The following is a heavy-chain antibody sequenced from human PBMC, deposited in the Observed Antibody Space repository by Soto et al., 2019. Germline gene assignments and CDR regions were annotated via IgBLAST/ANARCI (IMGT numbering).Heavy chain of an antibody. CDR3: TRDASRDSSARGWFDP. Sequence: VGSLRLSSAASGFTLRSFTMNWVRQAPGKGLEWVSTISSNSAYIYYTDALRGRFTISRDNAKNSLHLQMNSLRAEDTAVYYCTRDASRDSSARGWFDPWGPGTLVTVSS. D-gene: IGHD6-13*01. J-gene: IGHJ5*02. CDR1: GFTLRSFT. CDR2: ISSNSAYI. V-gene: IGHV3-21*01.